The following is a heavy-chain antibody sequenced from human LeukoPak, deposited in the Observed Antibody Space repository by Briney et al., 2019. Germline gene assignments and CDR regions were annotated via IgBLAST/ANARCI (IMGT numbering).Heavy chain of an antibody. D-gene: IGHD3-10*01. CDR1: GFTFSSYS. CDR3: ARGKYYYGSGSYYLVDY. J-gene: IGHJ4*02. CDR2: ISSSSSYI. V-gene: IGHV3-21*01. Sequence: GGSLRLSCAASGFTFSSYSMNWVRQAPGKGLEWVSSISSSSSYIYYADSVKGRFTISRDNAKNSLYLQMNSLRAEDTAVYYCARGKYYYGSGSYYLVDYWGQGTLVTVSS.